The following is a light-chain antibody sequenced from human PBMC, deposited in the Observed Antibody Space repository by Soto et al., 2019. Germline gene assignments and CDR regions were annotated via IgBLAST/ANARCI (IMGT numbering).Light chain of an antibody. V-gene: IGLV2-14*01. CDR2: EVT. CDR1: SSDVGDYNY. CDR3: SSYTSTSTGV. Sequence: QSALTQPASVSGSPGQSITISCTGTSSDVGDYNYVSWYQQHPGKAPKLMIYEVTNRPSGVSNRFAGSKSGNTASLTFSGLQAEDEADYYCSSYTSTSTGVFGTGTKVTVL. J-gene: IGLJ1*01.